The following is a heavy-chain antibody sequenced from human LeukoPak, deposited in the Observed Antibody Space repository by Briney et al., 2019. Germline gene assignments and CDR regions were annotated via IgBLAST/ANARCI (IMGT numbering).Heavy chain of an antibody. CDR3: ARSGLYSSSWSGWFYP. CDR2: ISAYNGNT. CDR1: GYTFTSYA. V-gene: IGHV1-18*04. Sequence: GASVKVCCKASGYTFTSYAISWVRQAPGQGLEWMGWISAYNGNTNYAQKLQGRVTMTTATSTSTAYMELRSLRSDDTAVYYCARSGLYSSSWSGWFYPWGQGTLVTVSS. J-gene: IGHJ5*02. D-gene: IGHD6-13*01.